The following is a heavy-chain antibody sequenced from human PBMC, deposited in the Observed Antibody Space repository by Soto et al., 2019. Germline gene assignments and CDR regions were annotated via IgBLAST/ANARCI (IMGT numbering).Heavy chain of an antibody. Sequence: ASEKVSCKASGYTFTSYGISWVRQAPGQGLEWMGWISAYNGNTNYAQKLQGRVTMTTDTSTSTAYMELRSLRSDDTAVYYCARDHRGSSWYYYGMDVWGQGTTVTVSS. V-gene: IGHV1-18*01. CDR3: ARDHRGSSWYYYGMDV. CDR2: ISAYNGNT. J-gene: IGHJ6*02. CDR1: GYTFTSYG. D-gene: IGHD6-13*01.